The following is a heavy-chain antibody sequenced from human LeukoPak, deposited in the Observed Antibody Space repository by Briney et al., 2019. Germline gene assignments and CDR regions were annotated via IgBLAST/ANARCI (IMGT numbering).Heavy chain of an antibody. V-gene: IGHV3-7*01. CDR3: ARDLSAAGSRYYFDY. Sequence: PGGSLRLSCEGSGFTFSNYWMGWVRQAPGKGLQWVANIKTDGSEKYYVDSVKGRFTISRDNAKNSLYLQMNSLRAEDTAVYYCARDLSAAGSRYYFDYWGQGTLVTVSS. J-gene: IGHJ4*02. CDR1: GFTFSNYW. D-gene: IGHD6-13*01. CDR2: IKTDGSEK.